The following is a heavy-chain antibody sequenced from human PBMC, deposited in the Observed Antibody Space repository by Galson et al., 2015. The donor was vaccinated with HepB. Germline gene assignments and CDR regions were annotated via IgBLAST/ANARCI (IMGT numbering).Heavy chain of an antibody. CDR3: ARVERAYCSSTSCYTPNYFDY. D-gene: IGHD2-2*02. CDR2: INAGNGNT. V-gene: IGHV1-3*01. CDR1: GYTFTSYA. Sequence: SVKVSCKASGYTFTSYAMHWVRQAPGQRLEWMGWINAGNGNTKYSQKFQGRVTITRDTSASTAYMELSSLRSEDTAVYYCARVERAYCSSTSCYTPNYFDYWGQGTLSPSPQ. J-gene: IGHJ4*02.